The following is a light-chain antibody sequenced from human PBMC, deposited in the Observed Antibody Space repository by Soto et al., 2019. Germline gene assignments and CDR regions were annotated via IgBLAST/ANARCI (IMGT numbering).Light chain of an antibody. CDR2: EVT. J-gene: IGLJ1*01. CDR3: ISFTTSSLGL. Sequence: QSALTQPPSASGSPGQSVTISCTGTSSDVGGYSYVSWYQQHPGKAPKLIIYEVTRRPSGVPARFSGSKSGNTASLTVSGLQAEDEADYYCISFTTSSLGLFGSGTKVTVL. V-gene: IGLV2-8*01. CDR1: SSDVGGYSY.